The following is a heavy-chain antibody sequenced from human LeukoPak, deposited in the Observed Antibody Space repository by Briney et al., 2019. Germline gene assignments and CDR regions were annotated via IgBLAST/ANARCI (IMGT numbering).Heavy chain of an antibody. Sequence: PSETLSLTCTVSGGSISSGGYYWSWIRQPPGKGLEWIGYIYHSGSTNYNPSLKSRVTISEDRSENQFSLKLSSVTAADTAVYYCARGYYDFWSGKTPPYYFDYWGQGTLVTVSS. V-gene: IGHV4-30-2*01. D-gene: IGHD3-3*01. CDR2: IYHSGST. CDR3: ARGYYDFWSGKTPPYYFDY. CDR1: GGSISSGGYY. J-gene: IGHJ4*02.